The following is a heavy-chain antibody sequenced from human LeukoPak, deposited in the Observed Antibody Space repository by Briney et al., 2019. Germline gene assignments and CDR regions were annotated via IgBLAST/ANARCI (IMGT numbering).Heavy chain of an antibody. CDR1: GGSISNHY. Sequence: SETLSLTCSVSGGSISNHYWSWIRQAPGKTLEYIGNIYSSGSTYYNPSLKSRLTISLDTSQNQFSLRLTSVGAADTAVYYCAREGGVGRPGLDYWGQGTLVAVSS. CDR3: AREGGVGRPGLDY. J-gene: IGHJ4*02. D-gene: IGHD2-8*02. CDR2: IYSSGST. V-gene: IGHV4-59*11.